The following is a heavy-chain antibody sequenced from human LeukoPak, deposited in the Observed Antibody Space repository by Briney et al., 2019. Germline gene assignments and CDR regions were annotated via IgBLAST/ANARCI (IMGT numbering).Heavy chain of an antibody. CDR3: AREGYCSGGSCRDAFDI. CDR2: IYYSGST. Sequence: PSETLSLTCTVSGGSISSSSYYWGWIRQPPGKGLEWIGSIYYSGSTYYNPSLKSRVTISVDTSKNQFSLKLSSVTAADTAVYYCAREGYCSGGSCRDAFDIWGQGTMVTVSS. V-gene: IGHV4-39*07. CDR1: GGSISSSSYY. J-gene: IGHJ3*02. D-gene: IGHD2-15*01.